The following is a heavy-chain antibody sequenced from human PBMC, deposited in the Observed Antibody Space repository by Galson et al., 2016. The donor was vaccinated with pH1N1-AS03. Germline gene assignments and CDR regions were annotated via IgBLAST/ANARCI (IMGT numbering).Heavy chain of an antibody. Sequence: SLRLSCAASGFTFSTYTMNWVRQAPGKGLEWVAYISSSSRFIYYADAVQGRFTISKDSPKNSVYLHMNGLRADDPAVYYCARDGGYSSGWIDFWGQGTLVSVSS. J-gene: IGHJ4*02. CDR2: ISSSSRFI. CDR1: GFTFSTYT. CDR3: ARDGGYSSGWIDF. D-gene: IGHD3-22*01. V-gene: IGHV3-21*01.